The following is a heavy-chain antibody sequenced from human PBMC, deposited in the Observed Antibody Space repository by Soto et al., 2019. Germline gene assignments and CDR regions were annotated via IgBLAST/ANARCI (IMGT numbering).Heavy chain of an antibody. D-gene: IGHD3-16*01. V-gene: IGHV3-23*01. Sequence: GGSLRLSCAASGFTFSSYAMSWVRQAPGKGLEWVSAISGSGGSTYYADSVKGRFTISRDNSKNTLYLQMNSLRAEDTAVYYCAKKGGDVPNYYYYMDVWGKGTTVTVSS. CDR1: GFTFSSYA. J-gene: IGHJ6*03. CDR2: ISGSGGST. CDR3: AKKGGDVPNYYYYMDV.